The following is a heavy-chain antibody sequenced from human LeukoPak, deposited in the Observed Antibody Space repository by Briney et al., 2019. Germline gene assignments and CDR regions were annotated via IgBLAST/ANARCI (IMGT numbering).Heavy chain of an antibody. CDR3: PSAPDYDSSGYYSPILQN. Sequence: ASVKVSCKASGYTFTSYDINWVRQGTGQGLEWMGWMNPNSGNTGYAQKFQGRVTMTRNTSISTAYMHLSPLKSQDKAVYYCPSAPDYDSSGYYSPILQNWRQGTLVTVSS. CDR1: GYTFTSYD. CDR2: MNPNSGNT. D-gene: IGHD3-22*01. V-gene: IGHV1-8*01. J-gene: IGHJ4*02.